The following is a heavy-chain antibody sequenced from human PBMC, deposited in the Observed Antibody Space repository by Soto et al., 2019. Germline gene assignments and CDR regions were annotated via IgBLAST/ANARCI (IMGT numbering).Heavy chain of an antibody. CDR3: ATDLGAGYSSGWYCFDY. D-gene: IGHD6-19*01. CDR1: GYTLTELS. CDR2: FDPEDGET. V-gene: IGHV1-24*01. J-gene: IGHJ4*02. Sequence: ASVKVSCKVSGYTLTELSMHWVRQAPGKGLEWMGGFDPEDGETIYAQKFQGRVTMTEDTSTDTAYMELSSLRSEDTAVYYCATDLGAGYSSGWYCFDYWGQGTLVTVSS.